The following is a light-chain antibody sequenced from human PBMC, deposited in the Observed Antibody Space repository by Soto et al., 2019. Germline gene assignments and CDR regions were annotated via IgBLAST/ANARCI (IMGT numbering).Light chain of an antibody. CDR2: KAS. CDR3: QQYNSYSRT. V-gene: IGKV1-5*03. J-gene: IGKJ1*01. CDR1: QSISPW. Sequence: DIQMTQSPSTLSASVGDRVTITCRASQSISPWLAWYQQKPGKAPKLLIYKASSLEGGVPSRFSGSGSGTEFTLTINSLQPDDFATYYCQQYNSYSRTFGQGTKVDIK.